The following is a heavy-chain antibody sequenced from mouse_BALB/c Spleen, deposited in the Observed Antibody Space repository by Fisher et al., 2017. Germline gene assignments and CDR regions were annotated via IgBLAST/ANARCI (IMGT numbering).Heavy chain of an antibody. D-gene: IGHD1-1*01. Sequence: DRFTISRDNAKNNLYLQMSSLKSEDTALYYCARGLYGSSYDWYFDVWGAGTTVTVSS. CDR3: ARGLYGSSYDWYFDV. V-gene: IGHV5-6-2*01. J-gene: IGHJ1*01.